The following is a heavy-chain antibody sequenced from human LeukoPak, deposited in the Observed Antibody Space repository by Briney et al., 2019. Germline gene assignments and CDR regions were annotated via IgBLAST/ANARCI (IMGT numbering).Heavy chain of an antibody. V-gene: IGHV1-8*03. CDR2: MNPNSGNT. CDR3: ARGQKYCSSTSCYTGNWFDP. J-gene: IGHJ5*02. CDR1: GYTFTSYD. D-gene: IGHD2-2*02. Sequence: ASVKVSCKASGYTFTSYDINWVRQATGQGLEWMGWMNPNSGNTGYAQKLQGRVTITRNTSISTACMELSSLRSEDTAVYYCARGQKYCSSTSCYTGNWFDPWGQGTLVTVSS.